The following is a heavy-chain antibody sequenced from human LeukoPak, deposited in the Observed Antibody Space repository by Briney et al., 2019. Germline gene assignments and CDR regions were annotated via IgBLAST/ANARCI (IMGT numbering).Heavy chain of an antibody. D-gene: IGHD1-1*01. J-gene: IGHJ4*02. CDR3: ARGVLLRTTGTTFLDY. CDR1: GFTFSTYS. Sequence: GGSLRLSCAASGFTFSTYSMNWVRQAPGKGLEWISYISSSSSTIYYADSVKGRFTISRDNAKKSVYLQMNSLRAEDTAVYYCARGVLLRTTGTTFLDYWGQGTLVTVSS. CDR2: ISSSSSTI. V-gene: IGHV3-48*01.